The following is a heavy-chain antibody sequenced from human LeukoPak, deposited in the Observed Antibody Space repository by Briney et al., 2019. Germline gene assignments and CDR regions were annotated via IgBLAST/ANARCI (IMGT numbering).Heavy chain of an antibody. D-gene: IGHD5-12*01. J-gene: IGHJ3*02. CDR3: ATYSGNDYDAFDI. Sequence: SETLSLTCAVSGGSISGSNWWSWVRPPPGKGLEWIGEIYHSGRTIYNPSLQSRVTMSLDKSKSQFSLRLSSVTAADTAVYYCATYSGNDYDAFDIWGQGTMVTVSS. V-gene: IGHV4-4*02. CDR1: GGSISGSNW. CDR2: IYHSGRT.